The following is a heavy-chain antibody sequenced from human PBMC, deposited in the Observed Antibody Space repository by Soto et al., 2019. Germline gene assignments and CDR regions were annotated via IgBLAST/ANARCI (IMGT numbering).Heavy chain of an antibody. CDR1: SGSISTYY. CDR2: IYYTGST. J-gene: IGHJ4*02. V-gene: IGHV4-59*01. Sequence: SETLSLTCTVSSGSISTYYWSWIRQPPGKGLEWIGYIYYTGSTNYNPSLKTRVAISMDTSKNQFSLNLSSVTAADTAVYCCARDLKQIFSTSSAYWGPGTLVTVSS. D-gene: IGHD6-6*01. CDR3: ARDLKQIFSTSSAY.